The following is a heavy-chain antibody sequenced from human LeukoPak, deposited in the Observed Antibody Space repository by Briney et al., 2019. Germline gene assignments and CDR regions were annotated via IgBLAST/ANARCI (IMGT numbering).Heavy chain of an antibody. CDR3: ARGMGSGSYSAAYYFDY. CDR1: GYTFTSYD. Sequence: GASVKVSCKASGYTFTSYDINWVRQATGQGLEWMGWMNPNSGNTGYAQKFQGRVTMTRNTSISTSYMELSSLRSDDTAVYYCARGMGSGSYSAAYYFDYWGQGTLVTVSS. CDR2: MNPNSGNT. D-gene: IGHD3-22*01. V-gene: IGHV1-8*01. J-gene: IGHJ4*02.